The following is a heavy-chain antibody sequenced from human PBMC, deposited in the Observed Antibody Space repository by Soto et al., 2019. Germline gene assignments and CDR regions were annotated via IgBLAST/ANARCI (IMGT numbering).Heavy chain of an antibody. CDR1: GGAFTNYS. CDR2: IIPLHNTS. D-gene: IGHD6-13*01. V-gene: IGHV1-69*08. J-gene: IGHJ5*02. CDR3: ARLGGYSSSWYANWFDP. Sequence: SVKVSCKVSGGAFTNYSLNWVRHSPGQGLEWLGGIIPLHNTSNYSEKFVGRLSVTADISSSTVYMHLSGLTSGDTAMYYCARLGGYSSSWYANWFDPWGQGTLVTVSS.